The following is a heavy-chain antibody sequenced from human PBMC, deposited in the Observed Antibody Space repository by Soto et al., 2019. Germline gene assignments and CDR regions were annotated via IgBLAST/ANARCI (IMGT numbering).Heavy chain of an antibody. CDR3: AREGNLGRWLQPLDF. CDR1: GGSISGYF. J-gene: IGHJ4*02. Sequence: SETLSLTCTVSGGSISGYFWSWIRQPPGKGLEWIGNIHYNGNTKYNPSLKSRVTMSLDTSKNQFSLRLISVTAADTAKYFCAREGNLGRWLQPLDFWGQGTLVTVS. D-gene: IGHD5-12*01. CDR2: IHYNGNT. V-gene: IGHV4-59*01.